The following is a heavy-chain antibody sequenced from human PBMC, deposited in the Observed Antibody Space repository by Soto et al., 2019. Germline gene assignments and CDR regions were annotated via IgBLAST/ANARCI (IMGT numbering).Heavy chain of an antibody. CDR3: AKDIRIILRSIPDV. J-gene: IGHJ6*02. V-gene: IGHV3-30*18. CDR2: ISYDGSNK. Sequence: QVQLVESGGVVVQSGRSLRLSCAASGVTFSSYAMHWVRQAPRQRLERVAVISYDGSNKYYADSGNGPLPNSRENSKNTLYLQVNSLSGEDPAVYYCAKDIRIILRSIPDVWGQGATVTVSS. CDR1: GVTFSSYA. D-gene: IGHD3-3*02.